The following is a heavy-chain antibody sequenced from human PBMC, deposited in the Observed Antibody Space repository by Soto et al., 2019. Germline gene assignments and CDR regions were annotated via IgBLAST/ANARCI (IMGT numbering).Heavy chain of an antibody. D-gene: IGHD5-18*01. CDR2: IYYSGST. CDR3: AIYTAMAADYYYGMAV. Sequence: PADTLSLTCTVSGGSISSGDYYGSWIRQPPGKGMEWIGYIYYSGSTYYNPSLKSRVTISVDTSKNQFSLKLSSVTAADTAVYYCAIYTAMAADYYYGMAVWGQGTTVTVS. CDR1: GGSISSGDYY. V-gene: IGHV4-30-4*02. J-gene: IGHJ6*02.